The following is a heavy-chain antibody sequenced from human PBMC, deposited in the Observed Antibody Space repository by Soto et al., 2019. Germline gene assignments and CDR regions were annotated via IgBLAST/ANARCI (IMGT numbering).Heavy chain of an antibody. J-gene: IGHJ5*02. CDR2: INSDGSST. Sequence: EVQLVESGGGLVQPGGSLRLSCAASGFTFSSYWMHWVRQAPGKGLVWVSRINSDGSSTSYADSVKGRFTISRDNAKNTLYLQMNSLRAEDTAVYYCAKVITAVAWYGGVDPWGQGTLVTVSS. CDR1: GFTFSSYW. D-gene: IGHD6-19*01. V-gene: IGHV3-74*01. CDR3: AKVITAVAWYGGVDP.